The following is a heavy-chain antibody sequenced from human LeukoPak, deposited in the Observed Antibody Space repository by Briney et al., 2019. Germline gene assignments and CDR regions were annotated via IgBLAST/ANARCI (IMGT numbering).Heavy chain of an antibody. D-gene: IGHD3-10*01. CDR1: GFTFSSYA. V-gene: IGHV3-23*01. CDR3: AKGLDTMVRGGYYYYYGLDV. CDR2: ISGSGGST. J-gene: IGHJ6*02. Sequence: GGSLRLSCAASGFTFSSYAMSWVRQAPGKGLEWVSAISGSGGSTYYADSVKGRFTISRDNSKNTLYLQMNSLRAEDTAVYYCAKGLDTMVRGGYYYYYGLDVWGQGTTVTVSS.